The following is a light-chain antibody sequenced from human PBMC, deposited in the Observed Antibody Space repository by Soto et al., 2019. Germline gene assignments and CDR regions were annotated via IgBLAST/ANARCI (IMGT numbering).Light chain of an antibody. CDR1: QSISTY. J-gene: IGKJ4*01. CDR3: QQSFITPPLT. CDR2: GAS. Sequence: DIQMTQSPSSLSASIGDRITITCRASQSISTYLNWYQQKPGKAPMLLIYGASTLQNGVPYRFSGSGSATDYTLTISRLQPEDFATYYCQQSFITPPLTFGGGTQVEMK. V-gene: IGKV1-39*01.